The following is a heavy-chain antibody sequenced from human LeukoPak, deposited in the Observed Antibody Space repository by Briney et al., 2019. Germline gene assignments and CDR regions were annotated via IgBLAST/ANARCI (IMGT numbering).Heavy chain of an antibody. V-gene: IGHV3-23*01. CDR3: ANARDIVVVPAATGQQDSDY. CDR1: GFTFSSYA. D-gene: IGHD2-2*01. CDR2: ISGSSGSI. Sequence: GGSLRLSCAASGFTFSSYAMSWVRQAPGKGLEWVSAISGSSGSIYYADSVKGRFTISRDNAKNSLYLQMNSLRAEDTAVYYCANARDIVVVPAATGQQDSDYWGQGTLVTVSS. J-gene: IGHJ4*02.